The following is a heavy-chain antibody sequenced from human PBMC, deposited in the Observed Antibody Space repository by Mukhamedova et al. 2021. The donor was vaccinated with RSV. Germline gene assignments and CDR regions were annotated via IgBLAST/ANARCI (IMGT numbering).Heavy chain of an antibody. J-gene: IGHJ2*01. CDR2: MYYSGNS. Sequence: LGYMYYSGNSDYHPSLESRVTISIDSSNNQISLHLTSVTAADTAVYYCVRGTNWYFDLWGRGPLFT. V-gene: IGHV4-59*09. CDR3: VRGTNWYFDL.